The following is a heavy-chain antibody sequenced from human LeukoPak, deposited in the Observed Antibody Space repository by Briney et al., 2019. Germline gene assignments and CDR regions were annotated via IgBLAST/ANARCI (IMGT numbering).Heavy chain of an antibody. V-gene: IGHV1-69*05. J-gene: IGHJ4*02. CDR3: ARGQVAKITGSLDY. CDR2: IIPIFVTA. Sequence: GASVKVSCKASGRTFSSYAICWVPQAPGQGLEWMGEIIPIFVTANYAQKFQGRVTINTDEYTSTAYMELSSLRSEDTAVYYCARGQVAKITGSLDYWGQGTLVTVSS. D-gene: IGHD5-24*01. CDR1: GRTFSSYA.